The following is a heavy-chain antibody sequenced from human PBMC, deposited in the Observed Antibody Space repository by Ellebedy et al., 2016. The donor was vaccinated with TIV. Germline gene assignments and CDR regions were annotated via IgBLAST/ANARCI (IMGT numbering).Heavy chain of an antibody. CDR3: TRDPYDAVAGYYMSDF. CDR2: ISSSSSYI. CDR1: GFTFSSYS. J-gene: IGHJ4*02. Sequence: GESLKISCAASGFTFSSYSMNWVRQAPGKGLEWVSSISSSSSYIYYADSVKGRFTISRDNAKNSLYLQMNSLRSEDTAVYYCTRDPYDAVAGYYMSDFWGQGTLVTVSS. D-gene: IGHD3-9*01. V-gene: IGHV3-21*04.